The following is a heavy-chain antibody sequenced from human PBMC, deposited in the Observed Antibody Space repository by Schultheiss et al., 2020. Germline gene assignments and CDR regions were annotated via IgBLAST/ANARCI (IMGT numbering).Heavy chain of an antibody. Sequence: SQTLSLTCGIFGDSVSSNTATWNRIRQSPSRGLEWLGRTYYMSKWYNDYAVSVKSRITINPDTSKNQFSLQLNSVTPDDTAVYYCARGGAYSSTWYDFDYWGQGTLVTVSS. D-gene: IGHD6-13*01. V-gene: IGHV6-1*01. CDR3: ARGGAYSSTWYDFDY. CDR1: GDSVSSNTAT. CDR2: TYYMSKWYN. J-gene: IGHJ4*02.